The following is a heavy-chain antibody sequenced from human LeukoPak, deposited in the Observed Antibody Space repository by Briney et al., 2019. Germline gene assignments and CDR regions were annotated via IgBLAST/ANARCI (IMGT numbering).Heavy chain of an antibody. CDR2: MNPNSGNT. D-gene: IGHD1-26*01. CDR1: GYTFTSYD. J-gene: IGHJ4*02. Sequence: RASVKVSCKASGYTFTSYDINWVRQATGQGLEWMGWMNPNSGNTGYAQKFQGRVTMTTDTSTTTAYMDLRSLRSDDTALYYCARDSGSYQQDYWGQGTLVTVSS. CDR3: ARDSGSYQQDY. V-gene: IGHV1-8*02.